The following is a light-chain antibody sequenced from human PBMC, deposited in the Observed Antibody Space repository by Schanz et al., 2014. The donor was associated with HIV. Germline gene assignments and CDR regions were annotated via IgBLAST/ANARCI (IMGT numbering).Light chain of an antibody. CDR3: QQRSTWPYT. Sequence: EIVLTQSPGTLSVSPGERVTLSCRASQGVGSRFLAWYQQKPGQAPRLLIYSASNRASGIPDRFSGSGSGTDFTLTISSLEPEDFAVYYCQQRSTWPYTFGQGTKLEIK. J-gene: IGKJ2*01. V-gene: IGKV3D-20*02. CDR2: SAS. CDR1: QGVGSRF.